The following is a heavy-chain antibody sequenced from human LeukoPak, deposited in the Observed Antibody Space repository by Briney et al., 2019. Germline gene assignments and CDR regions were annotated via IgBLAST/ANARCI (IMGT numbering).Heavy chain of an antibody. CDR1: GFTASSIY. Sequence: GGSLSFSCAAPGFTASSIYMTWVGQPPGKGLEWVSVIYSDGTTYYADSVKGRFTISRDDSKNTLYLHMNSLRAEDTAVYYCARAPNWRFDHWGQGTLVTVSS. V-gene: IGHV3-53*01. CDR2: IYSDGTT. D-gene: IGHD1-1*01. J-gene: IGHJ4*02. CDR3: ARAPNWRFDH.